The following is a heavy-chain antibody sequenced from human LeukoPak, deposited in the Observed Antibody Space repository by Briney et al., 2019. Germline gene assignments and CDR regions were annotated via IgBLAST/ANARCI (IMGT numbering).Heavy chain of an antibody. V-gene: IGHV3-7*03. J-gene: IGHJ4*02. CDR1: GFTFSSHW. CDR2: IKQDGSEK. D-gene: IGHD3-3*01. Sequence: RGSLRLSCAASGFTFSSHWMSWVRQTPGEGRERVATIKQDGSEKYYVGSVNGRFTISRDNAKNSLYLQMNSLRAEDTGMYYCARDFGRPTTFDYWGQGTLVTVSS. CDR3: ARDFGRPTTFDY.